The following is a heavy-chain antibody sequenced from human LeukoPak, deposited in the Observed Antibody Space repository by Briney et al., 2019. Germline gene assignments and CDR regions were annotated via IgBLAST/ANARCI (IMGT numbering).Heavy chain of an antibody. D-gene: IGHD6-6*01. CDR2: IYYSGST. CDR3: ARDLEYSSSSIRGGMDV. V-gene: IGHV4-39*02. Sequence: PSETLSLTCTVSGGSISSSSYYWGWIRQPPGKGLEWIGSIYYSGSTYYNPSLKSRVTISVDTSKNQFSLKLSSVTAADTAVYYCARDLEYSSSSIRGGMDVWGQGTTVTVSS. CDR1: GGSISSSSYY. J-gene: IGHJ6*02.